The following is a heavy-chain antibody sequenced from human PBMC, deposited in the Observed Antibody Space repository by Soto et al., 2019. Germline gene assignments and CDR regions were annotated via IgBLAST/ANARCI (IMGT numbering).Heavy chain of an antibody. CDR2: INPATGAA. CDR1: GYPVTAYY. CDR3: ARGGGVGVAGSAAFDM. V-gene: IGHV1-2*02. Sequence: QLHLVQSGAVVKKPGASVTVSCSASGYPVTAYYMHWVRQAPGRGLEWMGGINPATGAAKYTQTSQGRVTRTRDPSTGSVLMELGGLTSGATAVFYVARGGGVGVAGSAAFDMWGQGTLVTVSS. J-gene: IGHJ3*02. D-gene: IGHD3-3*01.